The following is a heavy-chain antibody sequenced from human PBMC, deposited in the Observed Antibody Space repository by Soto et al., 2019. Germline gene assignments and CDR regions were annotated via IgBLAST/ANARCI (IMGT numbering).Heavy chain of an antibody. CDR1: GGTFSSYS. CDR3: ARGHGFNGASFDY. D-gene: IGHD2-8*01. CDR2: IIPIFDIP. J-gene: IGHJ4*02. Sequence: SVKVSCKTSGGTFSSYSVSWVRQAPGQGLEWMGGIIPIFDIPTYAQKFQGRVTISADESTSTASMELSGLRSEDTAIYYCARGHGFNGASFDYWGQGTLVTVSS. V-gene: IGHV1-69*13.